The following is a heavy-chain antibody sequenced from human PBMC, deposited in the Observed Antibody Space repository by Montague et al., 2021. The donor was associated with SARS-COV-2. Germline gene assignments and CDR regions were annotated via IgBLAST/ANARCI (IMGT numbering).Heavy chain of an antibody. CDR3: AGGGGNSADHYYDGMDV. Sequence: SETLSLTCTVSGVSVSNRYTHWSWIRQSPGKGLEWIGHIDYGGSPNYSPSPHSRVTISLDTSKNQLSLRLNSATAADTAVYYCAGGGGNSADHYYDGMDVWGLGTTVTVSS. CDR1: GVSVSNRYTH. V-gene: IGHV4-61*01. CDR2: IDYGGSP. D-gene: IGHD4-23*01. J-gene: IGHJ6*02.